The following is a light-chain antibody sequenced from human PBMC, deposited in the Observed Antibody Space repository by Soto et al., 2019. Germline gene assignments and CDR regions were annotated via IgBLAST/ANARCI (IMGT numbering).Light chain of an antibody. Sequence: QSVLTQPASVSGSPGQSITISCTGTSSDVGGYNYVSWYQQHPGKAPKLMIYDVSNRPSGVSNRFSGSKSGNTASLTISGLQAEDEADYYCSSYTSREGVVFGGGTKLTVL. J-gene: IGLJ2*01. V-gene: IGLV2-14*01. CDR1: SSDVGGYNY. CDR3: SSYTSREGVV. CDR2: DVS.